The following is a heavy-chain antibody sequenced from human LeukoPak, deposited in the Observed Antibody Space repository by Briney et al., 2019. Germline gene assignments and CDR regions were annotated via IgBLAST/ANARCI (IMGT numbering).Heavy chain of an antibody. V-gene: IGHV4-31*03. J-gene: IGHJ4*02. CDR3: AANWNGNL. CDR2: IYYSGST. CDR1: VGSIISGGYY. Sequence: SETLSLTCTVSVGSIISGGYYWNWIRQHPGKGLEWIVYIYYSGSTYYNPSLKSRFPISVDTSKNQFSLKLRSVTAADTAVYYCAANWNGNLWGQGTRVTVSS. D-gene: IGHD1-20*01.